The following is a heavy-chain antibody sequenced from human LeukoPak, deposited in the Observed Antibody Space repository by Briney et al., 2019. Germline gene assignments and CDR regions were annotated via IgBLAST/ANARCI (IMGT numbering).Heavy chain of an antibody. CDR1: GYTFNTYD. CDR2: VNPNSGNS. Sequence: ASVKVSCKASGYTFNTYDIHWVPQAAGQGLEWMGWVNPNSGNSGYEQKFQGRVTITMNTSITTAYLGLDNLTSEDTAVYYCARPYCSSKTCKRWFDPWGQGTLVTVSA. J-gene: IGHJ5*02. D-gene: IGHD2-2*01. CDR3: ARPYCSSKTCKRWFDP. V-gene: IGHV1-8*03.